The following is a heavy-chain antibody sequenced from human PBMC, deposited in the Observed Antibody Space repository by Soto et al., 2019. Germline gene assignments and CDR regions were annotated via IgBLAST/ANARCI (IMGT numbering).Heavy chain of an antibody. CDR1: GFTFSSYW. Sequence: EVQLVESGGGLVQPGGSLRLSCAASGFTFSSYWMSWVREAPGKGLEWVAKIKQDGSVKYYVDSVKGRFTISRDNANNSLYLQTNRLRAEDTAVYYCARDTGAAGSGSYYPQAFDIWGQLTMVTFSS. J-gene: IGHJ3*02. CDR3: ARDTGAAGSGSYYPQAFDI. CDR2: IKQDGSVK. D-gene: IGHD3-10*01. V-gene: IGHV3-7*01.